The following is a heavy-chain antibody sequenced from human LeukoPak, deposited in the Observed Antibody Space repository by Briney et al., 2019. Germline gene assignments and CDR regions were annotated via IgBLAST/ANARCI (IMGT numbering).Heavy chain of an antibody. V-gene: IGHV3-23*01. J-gene: IGHJ4*02. CDR1: GFTFSSYA. CDR2: ISGSGGST. D-gene: IGHD1-14*01. Sequence: PGGSLRLSCAASGFTFSSYAMSWVRRAPGKGLEWVSAISGSGGSTYSADSVKGRFTISRDNSKNTLYPQLNSLRAEDTAVYYCAKLSGIIPDYWGQGTLVTVSS. CDR3: AKLSGIIPDY.